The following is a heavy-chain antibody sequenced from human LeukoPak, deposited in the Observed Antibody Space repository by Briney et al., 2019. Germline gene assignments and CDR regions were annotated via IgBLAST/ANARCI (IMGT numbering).Heavy chain of an antibody. J-gene: IGHJ4*02. V-gene: IGHV4-4*07. CDR2: IYTSGST. D-gene: IGHD3-22*01. CDR1: GGSISSYY. CDR3: AVTYYYDSSGYYYGDY. Sequence: ASETLSLTCTVSGGSISSYYWSWIRQPAGKGLEWIGRIYTSGSTNYSPSLKSRVTMSVDTSKNQFSLKLSSVTAADTAVYYCAVTYYYDSSGYYYGDYWGQGTLVTVSS.